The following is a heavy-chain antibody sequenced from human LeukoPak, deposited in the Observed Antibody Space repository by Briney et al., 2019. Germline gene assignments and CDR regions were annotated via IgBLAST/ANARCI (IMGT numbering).Heavy chain of an antibody. D-gene: IGHD2-15*01. V-gene: IGHV3-23*01. J-gene: IGHJ4*02. CDR1: GFMFGDYW. CDR3: AKQLGYCSNGSCYFPY. Sequence: PGGSLRLSCVASGFMFGDYWMSWVRQAPGKGLEWVSAISNNGGYTYYADSVQGRFTISRDNSKSTLCLQMNSLRAEDTAVYYCAKQLGYCSNGSCYFPYWGQGTLVTVSS. CDR2: ISNNGGYT.